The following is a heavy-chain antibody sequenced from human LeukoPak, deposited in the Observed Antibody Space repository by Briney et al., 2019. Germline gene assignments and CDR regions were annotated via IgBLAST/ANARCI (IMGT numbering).Heavy chain of an antibody. Sequence: ASVKVSCKASGYTFDIYNVNWVRQATGKGLEWMGWMNPRTGFAGYAQKFQDRVNMTRNTFIPTACTELTSLRSEDTAVYFCARGGIRDSNNVNYLYMDVWGKGTTVIVSS. CDR2: MNPRTGFA. D-gene: IGHD4-11*01. CDR3: ARGGIRDSNNVNYLYMDV. V-gene: IGHV1-8*01. CDR1: GYTFDIYN. J-gene: IGHJ6*04.